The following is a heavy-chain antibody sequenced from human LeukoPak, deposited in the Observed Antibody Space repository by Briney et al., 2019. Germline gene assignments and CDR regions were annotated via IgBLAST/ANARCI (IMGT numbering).Heavy chain of an antibody. CDR2: ISGSGGGT. CDR1: GFTFSSYA. Sequence: GGSLRLSCAASGFTFSSYAMSWVRQAPEKGLEWVSTISGSGGGTYYADSVKGRFTISRDDSKNTLYLQMNSLRAEDTAVYYCAKDLGRYRNNYFDYWGQGTLVTVST. V-gene: IGHV3-23*01. CDR3: AKDLGRYRNNYFDY. D-gene: IGHD1-26*01. J-gene: IGHJ4*02.